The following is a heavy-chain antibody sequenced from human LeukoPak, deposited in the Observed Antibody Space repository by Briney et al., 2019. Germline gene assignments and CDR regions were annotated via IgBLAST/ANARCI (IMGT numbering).Heavy chain of an antibody. CDR3: AKDVGDSSGYYYYYYYMDV. J-gene: IGHJ6*03. V-gene: IGHV3-21*01. CDR2: ISSSSSYI. D-gene: IGHD3-22*01. CDR1: GFTFSSYS. Sequence: GGSLRLSCAASGFTFSSYSMNWVRQAPGKGLEWVSSISSSSSYIYYADSVKGRFTISRDNAKNSLYLQMNSLRAEDTAVYYCAKDVGDSSGYYYYYYYMDVWGKGTTVTISS.